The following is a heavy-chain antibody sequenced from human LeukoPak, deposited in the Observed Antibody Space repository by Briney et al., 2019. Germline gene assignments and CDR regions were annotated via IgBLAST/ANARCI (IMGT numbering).Heavy chain of an antibody. J-gene: IGHJ4*02. Sequence: GGSLRLSCAASGFTFRSYSMNWVRQAPGKGLEWVSYISGSSGTIYYADSVKGRFTISRDNAKSSLYLQMNSLRDEDTAVYYCARPRYCSGGSCCLSDWGQGTLVTVSS. CDR1: GFTFRSYS. CDR3: ARPRYCSGGSCCLSD. V-gene: IGHV3-48*02. D-gene: IGHD2-15*01. CDR2: ISGSSGTI.